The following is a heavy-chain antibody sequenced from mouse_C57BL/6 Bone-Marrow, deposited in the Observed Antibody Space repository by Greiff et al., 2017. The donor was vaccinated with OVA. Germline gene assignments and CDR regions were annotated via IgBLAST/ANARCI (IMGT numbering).Heavy chain of an antibody. CDR2: IDPNSGGT. Sequence: QVQLKEPGAELVKPGASVKLSCKASGYTFTSYWMHWVKQRPGRGLEWIGRIDPNSGGTKYNEKFKSKATLTVDKPSSTAYMQLSSLTSEDSAVYYCARASDGYYDWYFDVWGTGTTVTVSS. J-gene: IGHJ1*03. CDR1: GYTFTSYW. D-gene: IGHD2-3*01. V-gene: IGHV1-72*01. CDR3: ARASDGYYDWYFDV.